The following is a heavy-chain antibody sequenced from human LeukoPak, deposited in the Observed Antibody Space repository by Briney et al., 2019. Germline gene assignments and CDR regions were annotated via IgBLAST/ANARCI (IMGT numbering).Heavy chain of an antibody. J-gene: IGHJ3*02. CDR2: ISSSSSYI. Sequence: GGSLRLSCAASGFTFSSYSMNWVRQAPGKGLEWVSSISSSSSYIYYADSVKGRFTISGDNAKNSLYLQMNSLRAEDTAVYYCARDCSSTSCYAAFDIWGQGTMVTVSS. CDR3: ARDCSSTSCYAAFDI. D-gene: IGHD2-2*01. CDR1: GFTFSSYS. V-gene: IGHV3-21*01.